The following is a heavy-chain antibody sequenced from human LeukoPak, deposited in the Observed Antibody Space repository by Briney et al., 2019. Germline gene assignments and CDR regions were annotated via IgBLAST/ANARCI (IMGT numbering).Heavy chain of an antibody. J-gene: IGHJ6*03. V-gene: IGHV4-31*03. Sequence: SQTLSLTCTVSGGSISSGGYYWSWIRQHPGKGLEWIGYIYYSGSTYYNPSLKSRVTISVDTSKNQFSLKLSSVIAADTDVYYCARVVGRIVGSTHYYYYYMDVWGKGTTVTVSS. CDR1: GGSISSGGYY. CDR2: IYYSGST. D-gene: IGHD1-26*01. CDR3: ARVVGRIVGSTHYYYYYMDV.